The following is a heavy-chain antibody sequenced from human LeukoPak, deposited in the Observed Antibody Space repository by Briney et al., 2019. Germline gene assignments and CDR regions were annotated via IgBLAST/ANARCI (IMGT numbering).Heavy chain of an antibody. CDR2: MNPNSGNT. CDR1: GYTFTSYD. Sequence: ASVKVSCTASGYTFTSYDINWVRQATGQGLEWMGGMNPNSGNTGYAQNFQGRVNITRNTSITTAYLELSSLRSEATAVYYCARVQDTMVRGVITPNFDYWGQGTLVTVSS. J-gene: IGHJ4*02. D-gene: IGHD3-10*01. V-gene: IGHV1-8*03. CDR3: ARVQDTMVRGVITPNFDY.